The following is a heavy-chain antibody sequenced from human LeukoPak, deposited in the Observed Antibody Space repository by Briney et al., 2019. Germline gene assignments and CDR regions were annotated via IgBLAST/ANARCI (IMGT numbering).Heavy chain of an antibody. J-gene: IGHJ6*02. Sequence: SETLSLTCAVYGGSFSGYYWSWIRQPPGEGLEWIGEINHSGSTNYNPSLKSRVTISVGTSKNQFSLKLSSVTAADTAVYYCARGPAITGTSDYYYYYGMDVWGQGTTVTVSS. CDR1: GGSFSGYY. CDR2: INHSGST. D-gene: IGHD1-20*01. CDR3: ARGPAITGTSDYYYYYGMDV. V-gene: IGHV4-34*01.